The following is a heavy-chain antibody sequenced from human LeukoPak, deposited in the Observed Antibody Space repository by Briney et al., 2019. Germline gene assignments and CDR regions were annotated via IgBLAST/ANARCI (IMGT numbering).Heavy chain of an antibody. Sequence: QPGGSLRLSCAASGFTFSSYWMSWVRQAPGKGLEWVANIKQDGSEKYYVDSVKGRFTISRDNAKNSLYLQMNSLRAEDTAVYYCARDWIDGYDFWSGYFPDWGQGTLVTVSS. D-gene: IGHD3-3*01. CDR3: ARDWIDGYDFWSGYFPD. CDR1: GFTFSSYW. V-gene: IGHV3-7*01. J-gene: IGHJ4*02. CDR2: IKQDGSEK.